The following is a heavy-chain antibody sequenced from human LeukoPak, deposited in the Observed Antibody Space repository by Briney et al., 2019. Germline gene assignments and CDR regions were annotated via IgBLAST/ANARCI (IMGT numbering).Heavy chain of an antibody. Sequence: GASVKVSCKASGGTFSSYAISWVRQAPGQGLEWMGGIIPIFGTANYAQKFQGRVTITADKSTSTAYMELSSLRSEDTAVYYCARGFPDGSGSYHQPFDYWGQGTLVTVPS. CDR1: GGTFSSYA. CDR3: ARGFPDGSGSYHQPFDY. J-gene: IGHJ4*02. V-gene: IGHV1-69*06. CDR2: IIPIFGTA. D-gene: IGHD3-10*01.